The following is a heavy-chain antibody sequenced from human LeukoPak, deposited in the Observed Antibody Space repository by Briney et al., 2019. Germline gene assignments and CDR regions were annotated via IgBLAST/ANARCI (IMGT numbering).Heavy chain of an antibody. Sequence: PSETLSLTCTVSGGSISSYYWSWIRQPPGKGLEWIGYIYHSGSTKYNPSLKSRVTISVDTSKNQFSLKLSSVTAADTAVYYCARRMVRGVISFWFDPWGQGTLVTVSS. CDR3: ARRMVRGVISFWFDP. CDR1: GGSISSYY. D-gene: IGHD3-10*01. V-gene: IGHV4-59*12. J-gene: IGHJ5*02. CDR2: IYHSGST.